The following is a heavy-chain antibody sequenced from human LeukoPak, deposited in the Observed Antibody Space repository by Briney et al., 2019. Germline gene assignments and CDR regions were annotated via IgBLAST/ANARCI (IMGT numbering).Heavy chain of an antibody. CDR2: MNPNSGNT. CDR3: ARGLTAMDFDY. CDR1: GYTFTSYD. Sequence: ASVKVSCKASGYTFTSYDINWVRQATGQGLEWMGWMNPNSGNTGYAQKFQGRATITRNTSISTAYMELSSLRSEDTPVYYCARGLTAMDFDYWGQGTLVTVSS. V-gene: IGHV1-8*03. J-gene: IGHJ4*02. D-gene: IGHD5-18*01.